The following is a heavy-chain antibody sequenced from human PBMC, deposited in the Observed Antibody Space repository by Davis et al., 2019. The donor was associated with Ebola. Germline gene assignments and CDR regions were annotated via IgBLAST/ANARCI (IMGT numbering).Heavy chain of an antibody. CDR1: GYIFTHYY. Sequence: ASVKVSCKASGYIFTHYYMHWVRQAPGQGLEWMGIINPSGGSTNYAQKFQGRVTMTRDTSTSTVYMELSSLRSEDTAVYYCVTFLEQWLAYWGQGTLVTVSS. CDR3: VTFLEQWLAY. D-gene: IGHD6-19*01. V-gene: IGHV1-46*01. CDR2: INPSGGST. J-gene: IGHJ4*02.